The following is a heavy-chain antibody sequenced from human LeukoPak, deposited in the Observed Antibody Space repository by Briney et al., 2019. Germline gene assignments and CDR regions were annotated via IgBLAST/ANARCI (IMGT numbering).Heavy chain of an antibody. CDR3: ARVDCSGGSCYGSGGYFDY. J-gene: IGHJ4*02. Sequence: PGESLRLSCAASGFAFSSYGMHWVRQAPGKGLEWVAFIRYDGSNIYYADSVKGRFTISRDNSKNTLSLQMNSLRAEDTALYYCARVDCSGGSCYGSGGYFDYWGQGTLVTVSS. CDR1: GFAFSSYG. CDR2: IRYDGSNI. V-gene: IGHV3-30*02. D-gene: IGHD2-15*01.